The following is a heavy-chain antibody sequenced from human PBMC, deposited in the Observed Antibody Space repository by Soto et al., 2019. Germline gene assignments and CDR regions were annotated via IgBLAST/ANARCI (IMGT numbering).Heavy chain of an antibody. D-gene: IGHD6-19*01. V-gene: IGHV4-4*02. Sequence: SETLSLTCGVSGGTIRSPDWWTWVRQPPGKGLEWIGEIFQSGSTNYTPSLEGRVTISVDKSKNQFSLTLTSVTAADTAVYFCARGRGRYSSGWSWFDPWGQGILVTVSS. CDR1: GGTIRSPDW. CDR3: ARGRGRYSSGWSWFDP. CDR2: IFQSGST. J-gene: IGHJ5*02.